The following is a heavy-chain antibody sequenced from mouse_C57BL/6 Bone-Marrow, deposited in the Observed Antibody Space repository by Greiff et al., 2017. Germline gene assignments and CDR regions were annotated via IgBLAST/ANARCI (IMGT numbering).Heavy chain of an antibody. CDR2: INSDGGST. D-gene: IGHD2-3*01. CDR3: ARQGSLMVTKDYFDY. Sequence: EVHLVESGGGLVQPGESLKLSCESNEYEFPSHDMSWVRKTPEKRLELVAAINSDGGSTYYPDTMERRFIISRDNTKKTLYLQMSSLRSEDTALYYCARQGSLMVTKDYFDYWGQGTTLTVSS. V-gene: IGHV5-2*01. CDR1: EYEFPSHD. J-gene: IGHJ2*01.